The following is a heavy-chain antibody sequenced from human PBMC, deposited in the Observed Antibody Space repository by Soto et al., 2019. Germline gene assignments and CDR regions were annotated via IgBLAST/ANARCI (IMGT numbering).Heavy chain of an antibody. J-gene: IGHJ6*02. CDR2: VYYGGRS. Sequence: SETLSLTCTVSSAPVSSTTYTWGWIRQPPGKGLEWVASVYYGGRSYYNPSLNSRVTISVDTSKNQFSLKMTSVTAADTAVYYCARFNVFFFRGGCNGHCDMVVWGEGTTV. CDR3: ARFNVFFFRGGCNGHCDMVV. D-gene: IGHD6-19*01. V-gene: IGHV4-39*01. CDR1: SAPVSSTTYT.